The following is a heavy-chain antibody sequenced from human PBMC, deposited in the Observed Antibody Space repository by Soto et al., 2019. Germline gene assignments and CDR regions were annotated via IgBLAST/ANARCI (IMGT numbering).Heavy chain of an antibody. CDR3: ARDLGWYSSSWYELDY. V-gene: IGHV1-18*01. CDR2: ISAYNGNT. D-gene: IGHD6-13*01. Sequence: ASVKVSCKASGYTFTSYGISWVRQAPGQGLEWMGWISAYNGNTNYAQKLQGRVTMTTDTSTSTAYMELRSLRSDDTAVYYCARDLGWYSSSWYELDYWGQGTLVTVSS. J-gene: IGHJ4*02. CDR1: GYTFTSYG.